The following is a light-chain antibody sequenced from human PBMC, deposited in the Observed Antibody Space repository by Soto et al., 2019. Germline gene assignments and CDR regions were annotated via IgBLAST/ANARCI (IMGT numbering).Light chain of an antibody. CDR2: EVN. CDR1: SSDVGGYKY. J-gene: IGLJ1*01. V-gene: IGLV2-14*01. Sequence: QSVLTQPASVSGSPGQSITISCTGTSSDVGGYKYVSWYQHHPGKAPKLMISEVNNRPSGVSDRFSGSKSGNTASLTISGLQAEDAADYYCFSYTSGSALYVFGTGTKLTVL. CDR3: FSYTSGSALYV.